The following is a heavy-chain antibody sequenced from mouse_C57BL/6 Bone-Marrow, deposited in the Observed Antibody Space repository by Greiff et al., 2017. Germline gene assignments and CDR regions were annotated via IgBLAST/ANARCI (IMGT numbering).Heavy chain of an antibody. J-gene: IGHJ4*01. CDR3: AREVTTLYYYAMDY. CDR2: IWSGGST. V-gene: IGHV2-2*01. CDR1: GFSLTSYG. Sequence: VQRVESGPGLVQPSQSLSITCTVSGFSLTSYGVHWVRQSPGKGLEWLGVIWSGGSTDYNAAFISRLSISKDNSKCQVFFKMNSLQADDTAIYYCAREVTTLYYYAMDYWGQGTSVTVSS. D-gene: IGHD2-5*01.